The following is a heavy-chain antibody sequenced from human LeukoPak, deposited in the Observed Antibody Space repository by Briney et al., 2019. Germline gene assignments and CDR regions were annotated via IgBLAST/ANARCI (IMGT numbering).Heavy chain of an antibody. D-gene: IGHD3-16*01. V-gene: IGHV3-74*01. CDR2: INSDGSST. Sequence: GGSLRLSCAASGFTFSSYWMHWVRQAPGKGLVWVSRINSDGSSTSYADSVKGRFTISRDNAKNTLYLQMNSLRAEDTAVYYCARDRGQSFYDYVWGSSKIDYWGQGTLVTVSS. J-gene: IGHJ4*02. CDR3: ARDRGQSFYDYVWGSSKIDY. CDR1: GFTFSSYW.